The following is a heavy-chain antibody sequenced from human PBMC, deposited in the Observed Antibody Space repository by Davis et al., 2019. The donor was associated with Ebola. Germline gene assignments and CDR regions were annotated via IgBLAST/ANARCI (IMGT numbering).Heavy chain of an antibody. Sequence: GGSLRLSCAASGFTFSSYSMNWVRQAPGKGLEWVLSISSSSSYIYYADSVKGRFTISRDNAKNSLYLQMNSLRAEDTAVYYCAREAAVALFDYWGQGTLVTVSS. CDR1: GFTFSSYS. D-gene: IGHD6-19*01. V-gene: IGHV3-21*01. CDR2: ISSSSSYI. CDR3: AREAAVALFDY. J-gene: IGHJ4*02.